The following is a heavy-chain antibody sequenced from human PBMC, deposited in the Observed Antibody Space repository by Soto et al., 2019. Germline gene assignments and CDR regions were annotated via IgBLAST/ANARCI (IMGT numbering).Heavy chain of an antibody. CDR1: GGTFSSYA. CDR2: IIPIFGTA. D-gene: IGHD3-9*01. Sequence: QVQLVQSGAEVKKPGSSVKVSCKASGGTFSSYAISWVRQAPGQGLEWMGGIIPIFGTANYAQKFRGRVTITADKSTSTAYMELSSLRSEDTAVYYCARAKYDILTGYYNNYYYYGMDVWGQGTLVTVSS. V-gene: IGHV1-69*06. CDR3: ARAKYDILTGYYNNYYYYGMDV. J-gene: IGHJ6*02.